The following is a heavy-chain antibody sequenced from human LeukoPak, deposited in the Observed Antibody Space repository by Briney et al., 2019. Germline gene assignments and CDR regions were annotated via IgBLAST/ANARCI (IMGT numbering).Heavy chain of an antibody. CDR2: IWYDGSNK. D-gene: IGHD5-18*01. CDR3: AKSFTWIQLWVLDY. J-gene: IGHJ4*02. CDR1: GFTFSSYG. V-gene: IGHV3-33*06. Sequence: SGGSLRLSCAASGFTFSSYGMHWVRQAPGKGLEWVAVIWYDGSNKYYADSVKGRFTISRDNSKNTLYLQMNSLRAEDTAVYYCAKSFTWIQLWVLDYWGQGTLVTVSS.